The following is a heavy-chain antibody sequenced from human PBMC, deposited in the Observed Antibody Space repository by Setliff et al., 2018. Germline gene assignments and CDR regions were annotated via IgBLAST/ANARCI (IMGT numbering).Heavy chain of an antibody. CDR1: GGSISSHY. CDR3: ARDNVDTAMGLSYYYYYYMTS. D-gene: IGHD5-18*01. J-gene: IGHJ6*03. V-gene: IGHV4-59*11. Sequence: PSETLSLTCTVSGGSISSHYWSWIRQPPGKGLEWIGYIYYSGSTNYNPSLKSRVTISVDTSKNQFSLKLSSVTAADTAVYYCARDNVDTAMGLSYYYYYYMTSGAKGPRSPSP. CDR2: IYYSGST.